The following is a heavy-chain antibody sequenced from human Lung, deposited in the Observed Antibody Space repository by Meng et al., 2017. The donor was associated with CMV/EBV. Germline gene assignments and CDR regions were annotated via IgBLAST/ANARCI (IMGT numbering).Heavy chain of an antibody. CDR2: INSDGSST. Sequence: GGSXRPXCAVTGVTFRNYYMHWVRQAPGKGLVWVSRINSDGSSTHYADSVKGHFSISRDNAKNTLHLQVNSLRAEDTAVYYCASSEYSNRFDFWGRGTLVTVSS. V-gene: IGHV3-74*01. CDR1: GVTFRNYY. D-gene: IGHD4-11*01. J-gene: IGHJ4*02. CDR3: ASSEYSNRFDF.